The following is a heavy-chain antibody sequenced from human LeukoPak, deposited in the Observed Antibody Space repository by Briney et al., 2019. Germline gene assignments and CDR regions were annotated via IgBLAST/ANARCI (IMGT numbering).Heavy chain of an antibody. CDR2: IYYSGST. V-gene: IGHV4-59*01. CDR3: SSWNHAIRYFQH. J-gene: IGHJ1*01. CDR1: GGSISSYY. Sequence: SETLSLTCTVSGGSISSYYWSWIRQPPGKGLEWIGYIYYSGSTNYNPSLKSRVTISVDTSKNQFSLKLSSVTAADTAVYYCSSWNHAIRYFQHWGQGTLVTVSS. D-gene: IGHD2-8*01.